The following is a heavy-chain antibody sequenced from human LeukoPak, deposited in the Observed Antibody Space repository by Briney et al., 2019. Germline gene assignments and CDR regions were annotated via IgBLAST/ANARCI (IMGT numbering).Heavy chain of an antibody. CDR2: ISSSGSYI. D-gene: IGHD5-12*01. V-gene: IGHV3-21*01. CDR3: ARVGLYSGYGIDY. J-gene: IGHJ4*02. Sequence: PGGSLRLSCAASGVTFSYYWMHWVRQAPGKGLEWVSSISSSGSYIYYADSVKGRFTISRDNAKNSLYLQMNSLRAEDTAVYYCARVGLYSGYGIDYWGQGTLVTVSS. CDR1: GVTFSYYW.